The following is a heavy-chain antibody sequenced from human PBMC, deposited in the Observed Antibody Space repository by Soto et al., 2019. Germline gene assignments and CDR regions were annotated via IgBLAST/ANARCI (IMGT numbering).Heavy chain of an antibody. J-gene: IGHJ4*02. D-gene: IGHD3-22*01. CDR2: ISYDGSNK. CDR1: GFTFSSYG. Sequence: GGSLRLSCAASGFTFSSYGMHWVRQAPGKGLEWVAVISYDGSNKYYADSVKGRFTISRDNSKNTLYLQMNSLRAEDTAVYYCAKDRVQWLSYFGYFDYWGQGTLVTVSS. V-gene: IGHV3-30*18. CDR3: AKDRVQWLSYFGYFDY.